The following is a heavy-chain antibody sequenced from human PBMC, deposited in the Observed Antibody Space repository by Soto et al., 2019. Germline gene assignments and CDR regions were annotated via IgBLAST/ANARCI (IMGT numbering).Heavy chain of an antibody. J-gene: IGHJ4*02. CDR1: GGSISSGGYS. Sequence: QLQLQESGSGLVKPSQTLSLTCAVSGGSISSGGYSWSWIRQPPGKGLEWIGYIYHSGSTYYNPALKSRVTIAVDRSKNQFSLKLSSVTAADTAVYSGARGQVVAAQHWGQGTLVTVSS. V-gene: IGHV4-30-2*01. D-gene: IGHD2-15*01. CDR2: IYHSGST. CDR3: ARGQVVAAQH.